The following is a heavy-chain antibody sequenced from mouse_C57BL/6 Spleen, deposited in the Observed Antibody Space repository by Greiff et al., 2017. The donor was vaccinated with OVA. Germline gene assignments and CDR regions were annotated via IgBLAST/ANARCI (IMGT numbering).Heavy chain of an antibody. D-gene: IGHD1-1*01. J-gene: IGHJ4*01. V-gene: IGHV1-61*01. CDR2: IYPSDSET. CDR1: GYTFTSYW. Sequence: VQLQQPGAELVRPGSSVKLSCKASGYTFTSYWVDWVKQRPGQGLEWIGNIYPSDSETHYNQKFKDKATLTVDKSSSTAYMQLSSLTSEDSAVYYCAREGLLRSYYAMDYWGQGTSVTVSS. CDR3: AREGLLRSYYAMDY.